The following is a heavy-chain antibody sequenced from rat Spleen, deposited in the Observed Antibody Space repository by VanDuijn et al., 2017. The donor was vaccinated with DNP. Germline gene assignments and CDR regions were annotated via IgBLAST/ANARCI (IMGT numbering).Heavy chain of an antibody. D-gene: IGHD1-12*01. J-gene: IGHJ4*01. Sequence: EVQLVESGGGLVQPGRSLKLSCAASGLTFSDYAMAWVRQAPKKGLEWVATISYNGGTPYYRDSVKGRFTISRDNAQSTLYLQMDSLRSEDTATYYCTRHRTIMPYYYAMDACGQGASVTVSS. V-gene: IGHV5-17*01. CDR3: TRHRTIMPYYYAMDA. CDR2: ISYNGGTP. CDR1: GLTFSDYA.